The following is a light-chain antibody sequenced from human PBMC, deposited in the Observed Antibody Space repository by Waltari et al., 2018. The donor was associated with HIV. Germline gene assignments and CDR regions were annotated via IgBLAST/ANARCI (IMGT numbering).Light chain of an antibody. V-gene: IGLV2-11*01. CDR3: CSYAGNFFV. Sequence: YALPQTRSVSGSPGQSDTISCIGINRLVGGYTFVSWDQQHPGKAPKRMIYDVGKRPSGVPARFSGSKSGNTASLTISGLQAEDEADYFCCSYAGNFFVFGTGTQVSVL. CDR1: NRLVGGYTF. CDR2: DVG. J-gene: IGLJ1*01.